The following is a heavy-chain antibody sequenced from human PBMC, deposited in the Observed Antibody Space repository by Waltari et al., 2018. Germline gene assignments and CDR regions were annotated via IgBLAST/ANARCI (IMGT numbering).Heavy chain of an antibody. CDR1: GGSISRYY. Sequence: QVQLQESGPGVVQPSETLSPTCPVSGGSISRYYWSWIRKSPEKGLEWIGYIYYSGSTNYNPSLKSRVTISVDTSKNQFSLKLRSVTVADTAVYYCARLGYSSSWRCETGDVWGQGTTVTV. CDR2: IYYSGST. V-gene: IGHV4-59*08. CDR3: ARLGYSSSWRCETGDV. D-gene: IGHD6-13*01. J-gene: IGHJ6*02.